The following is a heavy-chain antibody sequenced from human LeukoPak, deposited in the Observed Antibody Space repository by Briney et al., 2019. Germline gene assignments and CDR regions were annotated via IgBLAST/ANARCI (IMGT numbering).Heavy chain of an antibody. CDR2: ISASGVTT. CDR1: GFTFNTYA. Sequence: GGSLRLSCATSGFTFNTYAMSWVRQAPGKGLEWVSGISASGVTTHYADSVKGRFTISRDNSKNTLYLQMNSLRVEDTAIYYCAKEGFDSWGQGTLVTVSS. CDR3: AKEGFDS. J-gene: IGHJ4*02. V-gene: IGHV3-23*01.